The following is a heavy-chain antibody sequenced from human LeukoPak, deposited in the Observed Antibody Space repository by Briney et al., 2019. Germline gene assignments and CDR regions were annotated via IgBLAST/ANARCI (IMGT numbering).Heavy chain of an antibody. CDR2: IYSGGST. Sequence: GGSLRLSCAASGFTVSSNYMSWVRQAPGKGLEWVSVIYSGGSTHYADSVKGRFTISRDNSKNTLYLQMNSLRAEDTAVYYCARESPVLYGMDVWGQGTTVTVSS. J-gene: IGHJ6*02. CDR3: ARESPVLYGMDV. D-gene: IGHD6-6*01. CDR1: GFTVSSNY. V-gene: IGHV3-66*01.